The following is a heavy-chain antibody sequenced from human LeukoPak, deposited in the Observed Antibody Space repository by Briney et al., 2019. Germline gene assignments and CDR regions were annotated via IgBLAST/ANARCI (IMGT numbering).Heavy chain of an antibody. CDR1: GFTFSSYG. CDR3: AKLSVTGHLYYYYYMDV. CDR2: ISGSGGST. Sequence: QSGGSLRLSCAASGFTFSSYGMSWVRQAPGKGLEWVSAISGSGGSTYYADSVKGRFTISRDNSKNTLYLQMNSLRAEDTAVYYCAKLSVTGHLYYYYYMDVWGKGTTVTISS. J-gene: IGHJ6*03. D-gene: IGHD2-21*02. V-gene: IGHV3-23*01.